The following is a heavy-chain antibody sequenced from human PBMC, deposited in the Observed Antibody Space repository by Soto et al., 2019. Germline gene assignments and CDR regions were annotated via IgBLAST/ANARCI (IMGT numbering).Heavy chain of an antibody. CDR3: ARWYGAVAELNWFDP. Sequence: QVQLQQWGAGLLKPSETLSLTCAVYGGSFSGYYWSWIRQHPGKGLEWIGEINHSGSTNYNPSLKSRVTISVDTSKNQFSLKLSSVTAADTAVYYCARWYGAVAELNWFDPWGQGTLVTVSS. CDR2: INHSGST. J-gene: IGHJ5*02. V-gene: IGHV4-34*01. CDR1: GGSFSGYY. D-gene: IGHD6-19*01.